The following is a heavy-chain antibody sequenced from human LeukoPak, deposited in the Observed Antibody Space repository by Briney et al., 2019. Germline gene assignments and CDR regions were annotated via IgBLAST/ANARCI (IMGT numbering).Heavy chain of an antibody. J-gene: IGHJ3*02. Sequence: PSETLSLTCTVSDGSVSNDYYYWSWIRQPAGKGLEWIGHIYSSGSSNYNPSLTSRVTISVDTSKNQFSLKLTSVTAADTAVYYCARDNSYFDAFDIWGQGTMVTVSS. CDR2: IYSSGSS. CDR3: ARDNSYFDAFDI. V-gene: IGHV4-61*09. D-gene: IGHD1-26*01. CDR1: DGSVSNDYYY.